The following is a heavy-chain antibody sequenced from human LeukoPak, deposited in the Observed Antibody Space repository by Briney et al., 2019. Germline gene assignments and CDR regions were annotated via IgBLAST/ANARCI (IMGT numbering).Heavy chain of an antibody. D-gene: IGHD3-22*01. CDR2: ISSSSSYI. V-gene: IGHV3-21*01. Sequence: GGSLRLSCAASGFTFSSYSMNWVRQAPGKGLEWVSSISSSSSYIYYADSVKGRFTISRDNAKNSLYLQMNRLRAEDTAVYYCARDTYYYDSSGYYPPDYWGQGTLVTVSS. J-gene: IGHJ4*02. CDR1: GFTFSSYS. CDR3: ARDTYYYDSSGYYPPDY.